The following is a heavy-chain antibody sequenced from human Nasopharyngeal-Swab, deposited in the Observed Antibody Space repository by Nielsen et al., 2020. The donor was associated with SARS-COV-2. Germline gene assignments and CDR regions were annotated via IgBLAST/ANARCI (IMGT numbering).Heavy chain of an antibody. CDR1: GFTFGDYA. V-gene: IGHV3-49*03. J-gene: IGHJ4*02. Sequence: GESLKISCTASGFTFGDYAMSWFRQAPGKGLEWVGFIRSKAYGGTTEYAASVKGRFTISRDDSKSIAYLQMNSLKTEDTAVYYCTRYLATGTINFDYWGQGTLVTVSS. D-gene: IGHD1-1*01. CDR3: TRYLATGTINFDY. CDR2: IRSKAYGGTT.